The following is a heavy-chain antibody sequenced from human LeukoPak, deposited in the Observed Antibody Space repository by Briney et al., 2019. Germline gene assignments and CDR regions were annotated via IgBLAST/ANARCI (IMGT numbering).Heavy chain of an antibody. CDR2: INPNSGGT. V-gene: IGHV1-2*02. J-gene: IGHJ6*02. CDR1: GYTFTGYY. Sequence: ASVTVSCKASGYTFTGYYMQWVRQAPGQGLEWMGWINPNSGGTNYAQRFQGRVTMTRDTSISTAYMELSRLRSDDTAVYFCARDHCVSSGCYEDYSYGMDVWGRGTTVTVSS. D-gene: IGHD6-25*01. CDR3: ARDHCVSSGCYEDYSYGMDV.